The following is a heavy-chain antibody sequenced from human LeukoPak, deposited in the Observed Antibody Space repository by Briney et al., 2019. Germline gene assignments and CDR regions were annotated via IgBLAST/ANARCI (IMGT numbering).Heavy chain of an antibody. J-gene: IGHJ5*02. CDR3: ARHRINWFDP. CDR1: GGSFSGYY. Sequence: PSETLSLTCAVYGGSFSGYYWSWIRQPPGKGLEWIGEINHSGSTNYNPSLKSRVTISVDTSKNQFSLKLSSVTAADTAVYYCARHRINWFDPWGQGTQVTVSS. V-gene: IGHV4-34*01. D-gene: IGHD2-15*01. CDR2: INHSGST.